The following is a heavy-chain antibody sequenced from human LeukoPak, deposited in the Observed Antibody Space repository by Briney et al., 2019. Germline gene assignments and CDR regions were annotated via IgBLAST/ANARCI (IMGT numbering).Heavy chain of an antibody. Sequence: SETLSLTCTVSGGSFSGYYWHWIRQSPGMGLEWIGYINYSGTTDYNPSLKSRVTISVDTSKNQFSLNLRSATAADTAVYYCAREYSSFEYWGQGILVTVSS. CDR2: INYSGTT. J-gene: IGHJ4*02. V-gene: IGHV4-59*01. CDR1: GGSFSGYY. CDR3: AREYSSFEY. D-gene: IGHD5-18*01.